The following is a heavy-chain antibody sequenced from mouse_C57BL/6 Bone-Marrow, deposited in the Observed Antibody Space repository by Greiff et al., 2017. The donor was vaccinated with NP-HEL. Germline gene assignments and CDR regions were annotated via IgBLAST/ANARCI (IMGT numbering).Heavy chain of an antibody. CDR1: GFSFNTYA. J-gene: IGHJ3*01. V-gene: IGHV10-1*01. CDR2: IRSKGNNYAT. CDR3: GREGTTEFAY. D-gene: IGHD1-1*01. Sequence: EVKLVESGGGLVQPKGSLKLSCAASGFSFNTYAMNWVRQAPGKGLEWVARIRSKGNNYATYYADSVKDRFTISRDDSASMLYLQRNNLETEDTSMYYCGREGTTEFAYWGQGTLVTVSA.